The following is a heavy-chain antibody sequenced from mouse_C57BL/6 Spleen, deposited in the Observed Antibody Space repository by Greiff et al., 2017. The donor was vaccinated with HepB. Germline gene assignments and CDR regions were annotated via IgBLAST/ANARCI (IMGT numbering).Heavy chain of an antibody. D-gene: IGHD2-3*01. J-gene: IGHJ3*01. CDR2: ISSGSSTI. CDR3: ARPWDCYYEVFAY. V-gene: IGHV5-17*01. CDR1: GFTFSDYG. Sequence: EVKLVESGGGLVKPGGSLKLSCAASGFTFSDYGMHWVRQAPEKGLEWVAYISSGSSTIYYADTVKGRFTISRDNAKNTLFLQMTRLRSEDTAMYYCARPWDCYYEVFAYWGQGTLVTVSA.